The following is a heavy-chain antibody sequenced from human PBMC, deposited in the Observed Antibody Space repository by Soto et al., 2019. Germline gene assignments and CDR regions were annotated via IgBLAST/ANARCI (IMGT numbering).Heavy chain of an antibody. J-gene: IGHJ4*02. CDR3: AVAVAGLYYFDY. D-gene: IGHD6-19*01. CDR2: ISAYNGNT. CDR1: GYTFTSYC. Sequence: ASVKVSCKASGYTFTSYCISWVRQAPGQGLEWMGWISAYNGNTNYAQKLQGRVTMTTDTSTSTAYMELRSLRSDDTAVYYCAVAVAGLYYFDYWGQGTLVTVSS. V-gene: IGHV1-18*01.